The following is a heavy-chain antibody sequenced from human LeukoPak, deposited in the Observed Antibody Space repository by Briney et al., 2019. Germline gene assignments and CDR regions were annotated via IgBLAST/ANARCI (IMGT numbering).Heavy chain of an antibody. CDR2: ISGSGGST. V-gene: IGHV3-23*01. CDR1: GFTFSSYA. CDR3: AKDRQRYYDSSVSFDY. J-gene: IGHJ4*02. D-gene: IGHD3-22*01. Sequence: TGGSLRLSCAASGFTFSSYAMSWVRQAPGKGLEWVSAISGSGGSTYYADSVKGRFTISRDNSKNTLYLQMNSLRAEDTAVYYCAKDRQRYYDSSVSFDYWGQGTLVTVSS.